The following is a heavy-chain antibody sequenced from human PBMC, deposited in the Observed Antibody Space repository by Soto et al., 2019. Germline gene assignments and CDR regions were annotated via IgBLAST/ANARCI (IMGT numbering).Heavy chain of an antibody. CDR2: INHSGST. CDR1: GGSFSGYY. CDR3: ARGPLRRNYYESSGYLQH. D-gene: IGHD3-22*01. J-gene: IGHJ1*01. V-gene: IGHV4-34*01. Sequence: QVQLQQWGAGLLKPSETLSLTCAVYGGSFSGYYWSWIRQPPGKGLEWIGEINHSGSTNYNPSLKSRVTISVDTSKNQFSLKLSSVTAADTAVYYCARGPLRRNYYESSGYLQHWGQGTLVTVSS.